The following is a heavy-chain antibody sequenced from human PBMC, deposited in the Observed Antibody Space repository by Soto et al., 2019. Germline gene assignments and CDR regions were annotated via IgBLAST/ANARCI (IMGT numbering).Heavy chain of an antibody. CDR1: GGSMRNYF. CDR2: IHYSGATSFFP. D-gene: IGHD6-13*01. J-gene: IGHJ4*02. Sequence: SETMSLTCTVSGGSMRNYFWTWIRQPPGKGLEWIGYIHYSGATSFFPSYNPSLRGRVTISEDTSKNQFSLKLLSVTTADTAVYFCAAGEASSRNLAPYYLDFWGQGTLVTVSS. CDR3: AAGEASSRNLAPYYLDF. V-gene: IGHV4-59*01.